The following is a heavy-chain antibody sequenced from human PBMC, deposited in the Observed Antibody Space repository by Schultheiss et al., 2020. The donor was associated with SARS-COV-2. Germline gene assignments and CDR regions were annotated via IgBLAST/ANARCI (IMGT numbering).Heavy chain of an antibody. CDR1: GFTFSSYA. J-gene: IGHJ6*02. D-gene: IGHD1-26*01. Sequence: GGSLRLSCAASGFTFSSYAMHWVRQAPDKGLEWVAVISYDGSNKYYADSVKGRFTISRDNSKNTLYLQMNSLRAEDTAVYYCAKDLVGAHAPDYYGMDVWGQGTTVTVSS. CDR2: ISYDGSNK. CDR3: AKDLVGAHAPDYYGMDV. V-gene: IGHV3-30-3*01.